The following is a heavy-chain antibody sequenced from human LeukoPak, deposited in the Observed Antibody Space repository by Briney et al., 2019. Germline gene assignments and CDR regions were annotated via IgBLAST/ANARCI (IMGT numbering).Heavy chain of an antibody. D-gene: IGHD3-3*01. J-gene: IGHJ6*02. CDR2: IGNSGSDT. CDR1: GFTFSAYT. Sequence: GGSLRLSCAASGFTFSAYTMNWVRQAPGKGLEWVSSIGNSGSDTNYADSLEGRFTVSRDNATNSVYLQLNSLRVEDTGVYYCARLRYYNFDYYYGMDVWGQGTTVTVSS. CDR3: ARLRYYNFDYYYGMDV. V-gene: IGHV3-21*06.